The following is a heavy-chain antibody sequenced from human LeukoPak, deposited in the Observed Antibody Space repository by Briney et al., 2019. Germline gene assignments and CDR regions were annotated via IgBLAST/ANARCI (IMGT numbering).Heavy chain of an antibody. V-gene: IGHV3-23*01. Sequence: GGSLRLSCAASGFTFSSYAMSWVRQAPGKGLEWVSSISGSGSGGSTYYADSVKGRFTISRDNSKNTLYLQMNSLRAEDTAVYYCAKSGYNRFDYWGQGTLVTVSS. CDR2: ISGSGSGGST. CDR1: GFTFSSYA. J-gene: IGHJ4*02. D-gene: IGHD5-24*01. CDR3: AKSGYNRFDY.